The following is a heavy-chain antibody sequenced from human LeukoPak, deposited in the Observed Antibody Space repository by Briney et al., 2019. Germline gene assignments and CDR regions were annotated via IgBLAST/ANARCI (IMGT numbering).Heavy chain of an antibody. J-gene: IGHJ4*02. CDR2: MYSGGDI. V-gene: IGHV3-53*01. CDR3: ASLYYDYVWGSYPPEDY. D-gene: IGHD3-16*02. CDR1: GFILSSNY. Sequence: QPGGSLRLSCAASGFILSSNYMNWVRQAPGKGLEWVSIMYSGGDIYYADSVKGRFTISRDNSKNTLYLQMNSLRAEDTAVYYCASLYYDYVWGSYPPEDYWGQGTLVTVSS.